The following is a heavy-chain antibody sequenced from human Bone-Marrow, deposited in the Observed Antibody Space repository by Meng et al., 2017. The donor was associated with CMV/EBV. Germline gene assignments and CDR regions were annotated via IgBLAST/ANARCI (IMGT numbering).Heavy chain of an antibody. Sequence: GGSLRLSCKASAYSFTNYWIGWVRQMPGKGLEWVGIIYPGDSETKYSPSFEGQVTISVDKSIDTAYLQWSSLKASDTAIYYCARDPRRGYSYGYQYDYWGQGTLVTVSS. CDR1: AYSFTNYW. J-gene: IGHJ4*02. D-gene: IGHD5-18*01. V-gene: IGHV5-51*01. CDR3: ARDPRRGYSYGYQYDY. CDR2: IYPGDSET.